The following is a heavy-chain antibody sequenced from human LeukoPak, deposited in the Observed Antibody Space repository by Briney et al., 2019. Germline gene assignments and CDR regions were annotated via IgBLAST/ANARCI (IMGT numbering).Heavy chain of an antibody. CDR2: IYYSGST. V-gene: IGHV4-39*01. D-gene: IGHD3-22*01. Sequence: PSETLSLTCTVSGGSISSSSYYWGWIRQPPGKGLEWIGSIYYSGSTYYNPSLKSRVTISVDTSKNQFSLKLSSVTAADTAVYYCARHWKGSGCYGEVWYYWGQGTLVTVSS. CDR1: GGSISSSSYY. CDR3: ARHWKGSGCYGEVWYY. J-gene: IGHJ4*02.